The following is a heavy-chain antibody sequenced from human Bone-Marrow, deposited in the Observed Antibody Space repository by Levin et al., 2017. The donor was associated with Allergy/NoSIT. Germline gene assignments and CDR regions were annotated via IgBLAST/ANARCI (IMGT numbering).Heavy chain of an antibody. CDR1: GGSISNYY. V-gene: IGHV4-4*07. CDR2: IYTSGST. Sequence: SETLSLTCTVSGGSISNYYWSWIRQPAGKGLEWIGRIYTSGSTNYNPSFKSRVTMSVDTSKNQFSLKLSSVTAADTAVYYCARVISSGGNLRVAQDAFDIWGQGTMVTVSS. CDR3: ARVISSGGNLRVAQDAFDI. J-gene: IGHJ3*02. D-gene: IGHD4-23*01.